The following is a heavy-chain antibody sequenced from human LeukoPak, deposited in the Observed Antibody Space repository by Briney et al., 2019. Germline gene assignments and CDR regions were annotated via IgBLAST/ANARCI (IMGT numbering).Heavy chain of an antibody. Sequence: KTSETLSLTCTVSGGSISSYYWSWIRQPPGKGLEWIGYIYYSGSTNYNPSLKSRVTISVDTSKNQFSLKLSSVTAADTAVYYCAREVAGQGDYWGQGTLVTVSS. CDR3: AREVAGQGDY. CDR2: IYYSGST. V-gene: IGHV4-59*01. CDR1: GGSISSYY. J-gene: IGHJ4*02.